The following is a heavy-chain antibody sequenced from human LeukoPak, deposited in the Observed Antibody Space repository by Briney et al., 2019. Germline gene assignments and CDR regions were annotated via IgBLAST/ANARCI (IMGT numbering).Heavy chain of an antibody. CDR3: AKDLRGYYGSGSSH. J-gene: IGHJ4*02. CDR2: IGDSGGIT. CDR1: GFTFSSYA. V-gene: IGHV3-23*01. D-gene: IGHD3-10*01. Sequence: GGSLRLSCAASGFTFSSYAMSWVRQAPGKGLEWVSTIGDSGGITYYADSVKGRLTISRDNSKNTLYLQMNSLRAEDTAVYYCAKDLRGYYGSGSSHWGQGTLVIVSS.